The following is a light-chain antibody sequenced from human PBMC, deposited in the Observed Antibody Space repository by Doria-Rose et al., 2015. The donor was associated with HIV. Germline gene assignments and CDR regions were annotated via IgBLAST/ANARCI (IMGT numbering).Light chain of an antibody. CDR3: HQYGTSWT. V-gene: IGKV3-20*01. J-gene: IGKJ1*01. Sequence: EIVLAQSPGTLSLSPGERATLSCRASQSFSSTYLAWYQQKPGQAPSLLIYDGSTRATGIPDRFSASGSGTDFPLTINRLEPEDFAPYYCHQYGTSWTFGQGTKVEI. CDR1: QSFSSTY. CDR2: DGS.